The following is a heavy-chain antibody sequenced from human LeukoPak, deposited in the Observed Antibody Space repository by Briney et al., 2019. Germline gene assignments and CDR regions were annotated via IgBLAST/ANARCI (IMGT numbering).Heavy chain of an antibody. J-gene: IGHJ6*02. V-gene: IGHV1-2*02. Sequence: ASVKVSFKASGYTFTGYYMHWVRQAPGQGVEWMGWINPNSGGTNYAQKFQGRGTMTRDTSISTAYMELSRLRSDDTAVYYCARGTDRNYYYYGMDVWGQGTTVTVSS. D-gene: IGHD1-1*01. CDR2: INPNSGGT. CDR1: GYTFTGYY. CDR3: ARGTDRNYYYYGMDV.